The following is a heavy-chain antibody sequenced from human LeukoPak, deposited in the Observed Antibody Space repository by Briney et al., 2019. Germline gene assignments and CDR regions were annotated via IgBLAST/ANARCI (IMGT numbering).Heavy chain of an antibody. CDR2: IKQDGSEK. CDR3: ARLCGGDCGDAFDI. CDR1: GFTLSSYW. D-gene: IGHD2-21*02. J-gene: IGHJ3*02. Sequence: PGGSLRLSCAASGFTLSSYWMTWVRQAPGKGLEWVAYIKQDGSEKYYMDSVKGRFTISRDNAKNSLYLQMNSLRAEDTAVYYCARLCGGDCGDAFDIWGQGTMVTVSS. V-gene: IGHV3-7*01.